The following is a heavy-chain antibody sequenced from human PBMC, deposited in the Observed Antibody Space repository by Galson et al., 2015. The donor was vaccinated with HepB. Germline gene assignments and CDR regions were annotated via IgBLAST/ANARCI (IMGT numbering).Heavy chain of an antibody. CDR3: AREDCSSTSCYWMGYYYYGMDV. Sequence: SLRLSCAASGFTFSSYWMSWVRQAPGKGLEWVANIKQDGSEKYYVDSVKGRFTISRDNAKNSLYLQMNSLRAEDTAVYYCAREDCSSTSCYWMGYYYYGMDVWGQGTTVTVSS. D-gene: IGHD2-2*01. CDR2: IKQDGSEK. CDR1: GFTFSSYW. J-gene: IGHJ6*02. V-gene: IGHV3-7*01.